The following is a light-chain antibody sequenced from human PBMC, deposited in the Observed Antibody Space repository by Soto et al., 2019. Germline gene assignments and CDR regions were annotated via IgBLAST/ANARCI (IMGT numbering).Light chain of an antibody. CDR2: DAS. Sequence: EIVLTQSPATLSLSPGERATLSCRASQSVNNYLIWYQQKPGQAPRLLISDASTRATGIPTRFSGSGSGTDFTLTISSLEPEDFAVYYCQQRMIWPITCGQGTRLEIK. V-gene: IGKV3-11*01. J-gene: IGKJ5*01. CDR3: QQRMIWPIT. CDR1: QSVNNY.